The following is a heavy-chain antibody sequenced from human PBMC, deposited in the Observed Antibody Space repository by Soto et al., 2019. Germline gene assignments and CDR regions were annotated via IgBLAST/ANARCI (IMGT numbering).Heavy chain of an antibody. J-gene: IGHJ5*02. Sequence: QVQLVQSGAEVKKPGSSVKVSCKASGGTFSSYAISWVRQAPGQGLEWMGGIIPIFGTANYAQKFQGRVTITADEPTSTAYMELSSLRSEDTAVYYCARLYSSSWGTNWFDPWGQGTLVTVSS. CDR2: IIPIFGTA. D-gene: IGHD6-13*01. V-gene: IGHV1-69*12. CDR1: GGTFSSYA. CDR3: ARLYSSSWGTNWFDP.